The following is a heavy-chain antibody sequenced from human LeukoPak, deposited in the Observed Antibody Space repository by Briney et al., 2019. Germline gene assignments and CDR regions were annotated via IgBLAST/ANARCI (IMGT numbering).Heavy chain of an antibody. D-gene: IGHD1-1*01. Sequence: SQTLSLTCAISGDSVSSNSAAWNWIRQSPARGLEWLGRTYYRSKWSTYYAVSVKSRISINRDTSKNQISLQLNSVTPEDTAVYYCARSTGPIDYWGQGTLVTVSS. CDR1: GDSVSSNSAA. J-gene: IGHJ4*02. CDR3: ARSTGPIDY. CDR2: TYYRSKWST. V-gene: IGHV6-1*01.